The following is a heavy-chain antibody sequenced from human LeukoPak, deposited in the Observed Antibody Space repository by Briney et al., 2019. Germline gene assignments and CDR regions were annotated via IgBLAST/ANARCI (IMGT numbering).Heavy chain of an antibody. D-gene: IGHD2-2*01. J-gene: IGHJ4*02. CDR2: ISYDGSNK. Sequence: GRSLRLSCAASGFTFSSYAIHWVRQAPGKGLEWGAVISYDGSNKYYADSVKGRFTISRDNSKNTLYLQMNSLRAEDTAVYYCARKGSTSYDSPDFDYWGQGTLVTVSS. V-gene: IGHV3-30-3*01. CDR3: ARKGSTSYDSPDFDY. CDR1: GFTFSSYA.